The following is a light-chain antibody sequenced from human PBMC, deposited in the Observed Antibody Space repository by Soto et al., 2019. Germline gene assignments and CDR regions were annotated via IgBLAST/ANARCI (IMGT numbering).Light chain of an antibody. V-gene: IGKV3-11*01. CDR2: DAS. J-gene: IGKJ3*01. Sequence: EIVLTQYPATLSLSPGERATLSCRASQSVSSYLAWYQQKPGQAPRLLIYDASNRATGIPARFSGSGSGTGFTLTISSLEPEDFAVYYCQQRSNWPPFTFGPGTKVDIK. CDR3: QQRSNWPPFT. CDR1: QSVSSY.